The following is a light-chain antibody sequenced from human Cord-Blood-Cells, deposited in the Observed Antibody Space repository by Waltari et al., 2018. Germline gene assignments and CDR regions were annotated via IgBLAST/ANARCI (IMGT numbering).Light chain of an antibody. V-gene: IGKV3-11*01. J-gene: IGKJ1*01. Sequence: EIVLTQSPATLSLSPGERATISCRANQSVSSYLAWYQQKPGQAPRLLIYDASNRATGIPARFSGSGSGTDFTLTISSLEPEDFAVYYCQQRSNWPRTFGQGTKVEIK. CDR2: DAS. CDR1: QSVSSY. CDR3: QQRSNWPRT.